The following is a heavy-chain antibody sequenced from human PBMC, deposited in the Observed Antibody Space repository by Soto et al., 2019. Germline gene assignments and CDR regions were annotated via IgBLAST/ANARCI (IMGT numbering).Heavy chain of an antibody. CDR3: AKAISGYNAPPDH. V-gene: IGHV4-30-2*01. J-gene: IGHJ4*02. CDR2: IYHSGST. CDR1: GGSISSGGYS. Sequence: PSEILSLTCAVSGGSISSGGYSWSWIRQPPGKGLEWIGYIYHSGSTYYNPSLKSRVTISVDRSKNTLYVQMNSLRAEDTAVYYCAKAISGYNAPPDHWGQGTRVTVSS. D-gene: IGHD1-20*01.